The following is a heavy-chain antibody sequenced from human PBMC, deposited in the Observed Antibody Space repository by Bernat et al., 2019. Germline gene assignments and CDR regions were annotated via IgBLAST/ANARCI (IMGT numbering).Heavy chain of an antibody. D-gene: IGHD1-7*01. CDR2: INAGKDKT. CDR1: GYTFTSYA. V-gene: IGHV1-3*01. CDR3: ARDVGYQLLGI. Sequence: QVQLVQSGAEVKNPGASVKVSCKASGYTFTSYAIHWVRQAPGQRLEWMGWINAGKDKTKYSQKFQGRVTITRDTSASTGYMELTSLRSEDTAVYYCARDVGYQLLGIWGQGTMVTVSS. J-gene: IGHJ3*02.